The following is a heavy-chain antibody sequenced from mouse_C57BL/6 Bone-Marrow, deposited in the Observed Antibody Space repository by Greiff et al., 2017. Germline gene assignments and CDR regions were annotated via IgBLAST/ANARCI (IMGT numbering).Heavy chain of an antibody. CDR2: IDPETGGT. Sequence: QVHVKQSGAELVRPGASVTLSCKASGYTFTDYEMHWVKQTPVHGLEWIGAIDPETGGTAYNQKFKGKAILTADKSSSTAYMELRSLTSEDSAVYYCTRNEMDYWCQGPSVSVSS. J-gene: IGHJ4*01. V-gene: IGHV1-15*01. CDR1: GYTFTDYE. CDR3: TRNEMDY.